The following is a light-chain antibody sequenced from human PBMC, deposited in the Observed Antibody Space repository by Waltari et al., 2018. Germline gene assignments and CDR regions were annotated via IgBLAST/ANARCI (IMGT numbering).Light chain of an antibody. J-gene: IGKJ4*01. V-gene: IGKV1-17*01. Sequence: DIQMTQSPSSLSASVGDTVTITCRASQGISSYLTWFQQKPGKAPKLLIYGATTLESGVPSRYSGSGSGTEFTLTINSLQPEDFAVYYCLQHNSYPLTFGGGTRVEIK. CDR1: QGISSY. CDR2: GAT. CDR3: LQHNSYPLT.